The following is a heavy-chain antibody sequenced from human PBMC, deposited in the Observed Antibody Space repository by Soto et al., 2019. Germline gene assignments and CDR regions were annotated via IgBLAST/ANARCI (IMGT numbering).Heavy chain of an antibody. D-gene: IGHD2-21*02. CDR1: GYTFTACY. CDR3: ARQLAYCAGDCYTEPIDY. CDR2: VNPNTGDT. J-gene: IGHJ4*02. Sequence: ASVKVSCKASGYTFTACYIHWVRQAPGQGLEWMGWVNPNTGDTKYAPKFQGTGTMTRDTSTSTAYMELKRLRSDDTAVYYCARQLAYCAGDCYTEPIDYWGQGTLVTVSS. V-gene: IGHV1-2*02.